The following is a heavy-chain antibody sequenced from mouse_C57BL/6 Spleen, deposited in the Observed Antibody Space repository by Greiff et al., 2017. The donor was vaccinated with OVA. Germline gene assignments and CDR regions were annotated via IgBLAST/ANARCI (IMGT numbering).Heavy chain of an antibody. CDR1: GYTFTSYW. D-gene: IGHD2-4*01. J-gene: IGHJ3*01. CDR2: IYPGSGST. CDR3: AREGVYDYDETFAY. Sequence: VQLQQPGAELVKPGASVKMSCKASGYTFTSYWITWVKQRPGQGLEWIGDIYPGSGSTNYNEKFKSKATLTVDTSSSTAYMQLSSLTSQDSAVYYCAREGVYDYDETFAYWGQGTLVTVSA. V-gene: IGHV1-55*01.